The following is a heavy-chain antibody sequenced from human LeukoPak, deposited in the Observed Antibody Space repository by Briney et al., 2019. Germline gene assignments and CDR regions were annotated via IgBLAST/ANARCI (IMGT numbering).Heavy chain of an antibody. D-gene: IGHD3-9*01. CDR2: IYHSGSL. Sequence: PSETLSLTCAISGVSISSSNWWSWVRQPPEKGLEWIGEIYHSGSLNYNPSLKSRVTISVDTSKNQFSLKLSSVTAADTAVYYCARQESNYDILTGYYTGSYFDYWGQGTLVTVSS. CDR3: ARQESNYDILTGYYTGSYFDY. V-gene: IGHV4-4*02. CDR1: GVSISSSNW. J-gene: IGHJ4*02.